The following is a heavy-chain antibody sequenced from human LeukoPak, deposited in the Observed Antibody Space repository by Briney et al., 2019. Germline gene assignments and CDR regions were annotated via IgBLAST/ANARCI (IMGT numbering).Heavy chain of an antibody. D-gene: IGHD6-13*01. J-gene: IGHJ4*02. CDR1: GFTFNTHS. V-gene: IGHV3-48*01. CDR3: AREKGIAAAGTEYFDY. CDR2: ISSSSSPI. Sequence: GGSLRLSCAASGFTFNTHSINWVRQAPGKGLEWVSYISSSSSPIYYADSVKGRFTISRDNAKNSLYLQMNSLRAEDTAVYYCAREKGIAAAGTEYFDYWGQGTLVTVSS.